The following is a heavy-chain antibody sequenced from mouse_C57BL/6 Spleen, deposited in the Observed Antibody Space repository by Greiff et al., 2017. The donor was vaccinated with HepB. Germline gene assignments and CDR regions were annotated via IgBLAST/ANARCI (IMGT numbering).Heavy chain of an antibody. J-gene: IGHJ3*01. V-gene: IGHV3-6*01. CDR1: GYSITSGYY. CDR3: ARRALLLTWFAY. Sequence: ESGPGLVKPSQSLSLTCSVTGYSITSGYYWNWIRQFPGNKLEWMGYISYDGRNNYNPSLKHRISITRDTSKNQFFLKLNSVTTEDTATYYCARRALLLTWFAYWGQGTLVTVSA. D-gene: IGHD1-1*01. CDR2: ISYDGRN.